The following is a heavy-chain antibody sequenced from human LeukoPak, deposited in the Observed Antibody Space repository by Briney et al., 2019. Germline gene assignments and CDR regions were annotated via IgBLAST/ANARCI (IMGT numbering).Heavy chain of an antibody. Sequence: PSETVSLTCTVSGGSISSGSYYWSWIRQPAGKGLEWIGRIYTSGSTNYNPSLKSRVTISVDTSKNQFSLKLSSVTAADTAVYYCARGAHYYDSSGYYPSFDYWGQGTLVTVSS. CDR1: GGSISSGSYY. J-gene: IGHJ4*02. CDR2: IYTSGST. V-gene: IGHV4-61*02. D-gene: IGHD3-22*01. CDR3: ARGAHYYDSSGYYPSFDY.